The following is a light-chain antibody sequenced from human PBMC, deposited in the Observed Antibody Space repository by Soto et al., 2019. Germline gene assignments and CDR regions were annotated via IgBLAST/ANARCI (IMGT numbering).Light chain of an antibody. CDR3: QQFGSSPQP. CDR1: QSVSSSY. Sequence: EIVLTQSPGTLSLSPGERATLSCRASQSVSSSYLAWYQQKPGQAPRLLIYGASSRATGIPDRFSGSGSGTDFTLTISRLEPDDFAVYYCQQFGSSPQPFAPETKV. CDR2: GAS. V-gene: IGKV3-20*01. J-gene: IGKJ1*01.